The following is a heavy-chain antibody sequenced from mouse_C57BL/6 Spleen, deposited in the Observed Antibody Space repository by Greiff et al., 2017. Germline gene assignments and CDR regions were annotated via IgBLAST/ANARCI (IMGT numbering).Heavy chain of an antibody. J-gene: IGHJ3*01. D-gene: IGHD2-4*01. CDR1: GYTFTDYY. CDR2: INPYNGGT. V-gene: IGHV1-19*01. Sequence: VQLKQSGPVLVKPGASVKMSCKASGYTFTDYYMNWVKQSHGKSLEWIGVINPYNGGTSYNQKFKGKATLTVDKSSSTAYMELNSLTSEDSAVYYCAREDYDAPWFAYWGQGTLVTVSA. CDR3: AREDYDAPWFAY.